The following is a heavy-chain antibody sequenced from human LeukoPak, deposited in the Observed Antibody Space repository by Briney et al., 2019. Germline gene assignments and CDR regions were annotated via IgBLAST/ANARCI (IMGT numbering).Heavy chain of an antibody. CDR3: AKGPYKPRHDAFDI. D-gene: IGHD1-14*01. CDR2: IWYDGSNK. V-gene: IGHV3-33*06. Sequence: PGGSLRLSCAASGFTFSSYGMHWVRQAPGKGLEWVAVIWYDGSNKYYADSVKGRFTISRDNSKNTLYLQMNSLRAEDTAVYYCAKGPYKPRHDAFDIWGQGTMVTVSS. CDR1: GFTFSSYG. J-gene: IGHJ3*02.